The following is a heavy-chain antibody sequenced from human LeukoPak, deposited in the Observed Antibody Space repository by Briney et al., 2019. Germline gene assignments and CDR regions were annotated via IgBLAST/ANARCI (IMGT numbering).Heavy chain of an antibody. Sequence: GGSLRPSCAASGFTFSSFGIHWVRQAPGKGLEWVSIVWYDGRNKYYADSVKGRFTISRDNSKGTLYLQMTSLRVEDTAVYYCAKERGGQDWDFDLWGRGTLVTVSS. J-gene: IGHJ2*01. CDR3: AKERGGQDWDFDL. CDR1: GFTFSSFG. CDR2: VWYDGRNK. D-gene: IGHD3-10*01. V-gene: IGHV3-33*06.